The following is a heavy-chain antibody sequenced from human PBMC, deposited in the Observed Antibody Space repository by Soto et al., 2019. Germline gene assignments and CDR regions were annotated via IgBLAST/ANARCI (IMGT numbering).Heavy chain of an antibody. CDR2: ISAYNGNT. D-gene: IGHD2-2*01. CDR3: ARDLHNIVLVPAAMWP. CDR1: GYTFTSYG. Sequence: ASVKVSCKASGYTFTSYGISWVRQAPGQGLEWMGWISAYNGNTNYAQKLQGRVTMTTDTSTSTAYMELRSLRSDDTAVYYCARDLHNIVLVPAAMWPWGQGTLVPVSS. V-gene: IGHV1-18*01. J-gene: IGHJ5*02.